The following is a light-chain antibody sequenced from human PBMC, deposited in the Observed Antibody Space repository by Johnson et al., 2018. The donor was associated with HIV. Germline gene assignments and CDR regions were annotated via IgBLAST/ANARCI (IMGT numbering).Light chain of an antibody. CDR3: GTWDSSLSAYV. CDR2: ENN. J-gene: IGLJ1*01. CDR1: SSNIGNNY. Sequence: QSVLTQPPSVSAAPGQKVTISCSGSSSNIGNNYVSWYQQLPGTAPKLLIYENNKRPSGIPDRFSGSTYGTSATLGITGLQTGDEADYYCGTWDSSLSAYVCGTGTKVTVL. V-gene: IGLV1-51*02.